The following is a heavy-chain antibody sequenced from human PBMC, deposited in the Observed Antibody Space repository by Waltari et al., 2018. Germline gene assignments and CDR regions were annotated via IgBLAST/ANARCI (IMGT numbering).Heavy chain of an antibody. J-gene: IGHJ4*02. D-gene: IGHD3-3*01. Sequence: EVQLLESVGGLVQPGGSLRLSCAASGFTFSSYAMSWVRQAPGKGLEWVSAISGSGGSTYYADSVKGRFTISRDNSKNTLYLQMNSLRAEDTAVYYCAKEGIRFLEWLSYFDYWGQGTLVTVSS. CDR1: GFTFSSYA. V-gene: IGHV3-23*01. CDR3: AKEGIRFLEWLSYFDY. CDR2: ISGSGGST.